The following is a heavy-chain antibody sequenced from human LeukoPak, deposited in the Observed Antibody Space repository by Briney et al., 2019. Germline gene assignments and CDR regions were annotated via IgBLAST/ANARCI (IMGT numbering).Heavy chain of an antibody. CDR1: GGTFSSYA. Sequence: SVKVSCKASGGTFSSYAISWVRQAPGQGLEWMGGIIPIFGTANYAQKFQGRVTIIADESTSTAYMELGSLRSEDTAVYYRARDVPVSYYDSSGYLGYWGQGTLVTVSS. D-gene: IGHD3-22*01. CDR2: IIPIFGTA. J-gene: IGHJ4*02. CDR3: ARDVPVSYYDSSGYLGY. V-gene: IGHV1-69*13.